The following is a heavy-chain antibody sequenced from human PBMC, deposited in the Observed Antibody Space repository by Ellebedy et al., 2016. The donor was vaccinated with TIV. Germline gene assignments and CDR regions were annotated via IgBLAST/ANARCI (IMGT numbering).Heavy chain of an antibody. CDR1: GFTFSSYS. V-gene: IGHV3-21*01. CDR2: ISSSSSYI. Sequence: GESLKISCAASGFTFSSYSMNWVRQAPGKGLEWVSSISSSSSYIYYADSVKGRFTISRDNSKNTLYLQMNSLRAEDTAVYYCAREGGDGYQGAFDIWGQGTMVTVSS. J-gene: IGHJ3*02. D-gene: IGHD5-24*01. CDR3: AREGGDGYQGAFDI.